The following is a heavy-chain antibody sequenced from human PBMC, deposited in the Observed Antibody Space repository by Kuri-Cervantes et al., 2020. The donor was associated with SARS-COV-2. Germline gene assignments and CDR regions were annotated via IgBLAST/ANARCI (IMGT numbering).Heavy chain of an antibody. CDR3: ARVPYYGPLDY. J-gene: IGHJ4*02. CDR1: GGTFSHYA. Sequence: ASVKVSCKASGGTFSHYAFSWVRQAPGQGLEWMGWISAYNGNTNYAQKLQGRVTMTTDTSTSTAYMELSRLRSDDTAVYYCARVPYYGPLDYWGQGTLVTVSS. D-gene: IGHD4-17*01. V-gene: IGHV1-18*01. CDR2: ISAYNGNT.